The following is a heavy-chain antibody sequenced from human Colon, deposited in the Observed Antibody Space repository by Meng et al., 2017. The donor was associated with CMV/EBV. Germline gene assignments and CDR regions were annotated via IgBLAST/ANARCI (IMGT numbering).Heavy chain of an antibody. CDR3: AKITLGYRLSPLVGLDP. CDR2: IYHSGTT. V-gene: IGHV4-4*02. D-gene: IGHD5-18*01. CDR1: GASISMDNG. J-gene: IGHJ5*02. Sequence: VALQESSPGLGKPSATLSLICSVSGASISMDNGCTWFRQPPGKGLDGIGEIYHSGTTNYNPSLKSRVTISVDKSENQVSLNLGSVTAADTAVYFCAKITLGYRLSPLVGLDPWGQGTLVTVSS.